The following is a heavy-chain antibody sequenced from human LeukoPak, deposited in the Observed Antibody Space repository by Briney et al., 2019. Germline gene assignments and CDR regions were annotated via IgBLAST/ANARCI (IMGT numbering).Heavy chain of an antibody. CDR3: ARDLSEKYSIDY. CDR1: EFAFISYA. CDR2: ISYDGRIK. Sequence: GGSLGSSGAASEFAFISYAIHWFRKAPAKGLGGVSFISYDGRIKYYADSVKGRLTISRDNSKDTLSLQMNSLRAEDTAIYYCARDLSEKYSIDYWGQGTLVTVSS. D-gene: IGHD2/OR15-2a*01. J-gene: IGHJ4*02. V-gene: IGHV3-30-3*01.